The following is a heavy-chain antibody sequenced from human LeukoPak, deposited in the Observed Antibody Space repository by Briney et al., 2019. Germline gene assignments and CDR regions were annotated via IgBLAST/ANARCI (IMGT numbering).Heavy chain of an antibody. CDR2: IYYSGST. J-gene: IGHJ4*02. CDR1: GGSISSSRYY. D-gene: IGHD3-10*01. Sequence: SETLSLTCTVSGGSISSSRYYWGWIRQPPGKGLEWIGSIYYSGSTYYNPSLKSRVTISVDTSKNQFSLKLSSVTAADTAVYYCARKESGFDYWGQGTLVTVSS. CDR3: ARKESGFDY. V-gene: IGHV4-39*07.